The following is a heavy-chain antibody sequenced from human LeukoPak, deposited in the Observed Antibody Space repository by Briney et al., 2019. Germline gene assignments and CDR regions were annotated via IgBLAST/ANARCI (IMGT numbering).Heavy chain of an antibody. Sequence: GGSLRLSCATSGFIFSHHGMNWVRQAPGKGLEWVSGIRADAVTTYYADSVKGRFIISRDNVKNSLYLQMNSLRAEDTAVYYCARGMRLVRGLMFDYWGQGTLVTVSS. D-gene: IGHD3-10*01. J-gene: IGHJ4*02. V-gene: IGHV3-23*01. CDR2: IRADAVTT. CDR3: ARGMRLVRGLMFDY. CDR1: GFIFSHHG.